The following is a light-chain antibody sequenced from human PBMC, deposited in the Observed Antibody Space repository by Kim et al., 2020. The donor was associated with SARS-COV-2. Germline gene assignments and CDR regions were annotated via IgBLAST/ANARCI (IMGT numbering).Light chain of an antibody. V-gene: IGLV3-19*01. CDR1: SLRSYY. Sequence: SSELTQDPAVSVALGQTVRITCQGDSLRSYYASWYQQKPGQAPVLVIYGKNNRPSGIPDRFSGSSSGNTASLTITGAQAEDEADYYLNSRDSSGNPRWVF. CDR3: NSRDSSGNPRWV. J-gene: IGLJ3*02. CDR2: GKN.